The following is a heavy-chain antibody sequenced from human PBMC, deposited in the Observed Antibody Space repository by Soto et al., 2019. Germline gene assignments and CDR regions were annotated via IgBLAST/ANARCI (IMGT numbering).Heavy chain of an antibody. CDR3: ARMAGPWYFDL. CDR2: INHSGSS. J-gene: IGHJ2*01. Sequence: SETLFLTCAVHGGSFSGFYWTWIRQPPGKGLEWIGEINHSGSSNYNPPLKSRVTMSLDTSRNQFSLSLNSVTAADTAVYYCARMAGPWYFDLWGRGTLVTSPQ. V-gene: IGHV4-34*01. CDR1: GGSFSGFY.